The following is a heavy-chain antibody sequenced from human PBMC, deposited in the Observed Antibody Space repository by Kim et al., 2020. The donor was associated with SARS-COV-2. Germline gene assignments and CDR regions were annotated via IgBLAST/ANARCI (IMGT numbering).Heavy chain of an antibody. V-gene: IGHV3-33*06. CDR3: AKDTVRAGYYYGMDV. CDR1: GFTFSSYG. Sequence: GGSLRLSCAASGFTFSSYGMHWVRQAPGKGLEWVAVIWYDGSNKYYADSVKGRFTISRDNSKNTLYLQMNSLRAEDTAVYYCAKDTVRAGYYYGMDVWGQGTTVTVSS. CDR2: IWYDGSNK. D-gene: IGHD4-17*01. J-gene: IGHJ6*02.